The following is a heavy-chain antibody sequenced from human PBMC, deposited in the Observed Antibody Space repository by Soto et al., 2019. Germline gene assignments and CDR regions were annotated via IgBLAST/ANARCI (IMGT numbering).Heavy chain of an antibody. CDR1: GFTVSDYY. CDR3: AREPHGFLELSSVFAFDI. V-gene: IGHV3-11*01. CDR2: INDSGDTI. D-gene: IGHD3-3*01. Sequence: QGQLVQSGGGLVKPGGSLRLSCAASGFTVSDYYMIWIRQAPGKGLEWVSYINDSGDTIYYRDSLKGRVTISRDNAKNSLFLQMNSLRADDTAVYYCAREPHGFLELSSVFAFDIWGQGTMVTVSS. J-gene: IGHJ3*02.